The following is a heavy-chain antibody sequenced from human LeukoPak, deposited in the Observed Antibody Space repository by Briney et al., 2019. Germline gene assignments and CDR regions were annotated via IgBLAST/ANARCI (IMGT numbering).Heavy chain of an antibody. D-gene: IGHD2-2*01. CDR1: GGSISSYY. J-gene: IGHJ6*03. CDR3: ARLKGWDCSSTSCYENYYYHYMDV. Sequence: SETLSLTCTVSGGSISSYYWSWIRQPAGKGLEWIGRIYTSGSTNYNPSLKSRVTMSVDTSKNQFSLKLSSVTAADTAVYYCARLKGWDCSSTSCYENYYYHYMDVWGKGTTVTVSS. CDR2: IYTSGST. V-gene: IGHV4-4*07.